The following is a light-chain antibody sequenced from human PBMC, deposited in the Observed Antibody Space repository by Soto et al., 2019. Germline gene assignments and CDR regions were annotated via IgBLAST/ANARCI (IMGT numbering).Light chain of an antibody. V-gene: IGKV3-20*01. J-gene: IGKJ4*01. CDR1: EILSSTY. CDR2: GAS. CDR3: HHYGSPPLT. Sequence: NMLTQSPGTLSLSPGETATLSCRATEILSSTYLAWYQQKPGQAPRLLIYGASNRATGIPDRFSGSGSGTDFTLTISKVEPEDLAVFYCHHYGSPPLTFGGGTKVDIK.